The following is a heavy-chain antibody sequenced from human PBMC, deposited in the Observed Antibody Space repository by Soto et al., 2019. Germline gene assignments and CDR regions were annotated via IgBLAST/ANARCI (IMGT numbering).Heavy chain of an antibody. Sequence: PSETLSLTCTVSGGSITSDYSCWSWIRQPPGEGLEWIGHIFDSGTTYTNPSLRSQVAISLDTSKNRFSLTLSSVTAADTAVYYCARGPSGDKVHYWGQGALVTVSS. CDR2: IFDSGTT. V-gene: IGHV4-30-4*01. D-gene: IGHD7-27*01. J-gene: IGHJ4*02. CDR3: ARGPSGDKVHY. CDR1: GGSITSDYSC.